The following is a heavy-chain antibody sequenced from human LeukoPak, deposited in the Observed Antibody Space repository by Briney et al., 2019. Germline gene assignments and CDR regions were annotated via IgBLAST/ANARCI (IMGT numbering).Heavy chain of an antibody. Sequence: GGSLRLSCAASGFTFSSYSMNWVRQAPGKGLEWVSSISSSSSYIYYADSVKGRFTISRDNAKNSLYLQMNSLRAEDTAVYYCARDSQGVLLRAGAHNDYWGQGTLVTVSS. CDR2: ISSSSSYI. CDR1: GFTFSSYS. V-gene: IGHV3-21*01. CDR3: ARDSQGVLLRAGAHNDY. J-gene: IGHJ4*02. D-gene: IGHD3-16*01.